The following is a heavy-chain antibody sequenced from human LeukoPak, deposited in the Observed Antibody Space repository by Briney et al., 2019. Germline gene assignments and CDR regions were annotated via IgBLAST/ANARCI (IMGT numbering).Heavy chain of an antibody. CDR2: INPNSGDT. J-gene: IGHJ4*02. CDR3: ARGPLINSRGRHAHFDF. D-gene: IGHD3-22*01. V-gene: IGHV1-2*02. CDR1: GYAFTSYY. Sequence: ASVMVSCKASGYAFTSYYIQWVRRAPGQGLECMGWINPNSGDTHFARNFQDTVTMTRDTSITTVYMSLTRLTSADTAVYYCARGPLINSRGRHAHFDFWGQGTGVTVSS.